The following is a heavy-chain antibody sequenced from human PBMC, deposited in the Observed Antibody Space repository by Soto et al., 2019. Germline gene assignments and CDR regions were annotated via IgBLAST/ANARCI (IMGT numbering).Heavy chain of an antibody. Sequence: QVQLVQSGAEVKKPGASVKVSCEASGSIFTRFYMHWVRQAPGQGPVWLGIIKPEDGTTSYAQSCQGILIITSDTATRTVYMEMSGLTSEDTAVYYCAREIEFGKLSYDLWGEGTLVTFAS. CDR1: GSIFTRFY. D-gene: IGHD2-21*01. V-gene: IGHV1-46*01. J-gene: IGHJ5*02. CDR2: IKPEDGTT. CDR3: AREIEFGKLSYDL.